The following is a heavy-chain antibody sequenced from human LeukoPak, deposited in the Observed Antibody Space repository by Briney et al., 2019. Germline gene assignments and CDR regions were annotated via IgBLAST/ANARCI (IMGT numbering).Heavy chain of an antibody. Sequence: SETLSLTCTVSGGSISTYYWSWIRQPSGKGLEWMGYISYSGSTNYNPSLKSRVTISIDTSKNQVSLNLSSVTAADTAVYYCARRAYCGDDCFPFDYWGQGTLVTVSS. CDR2: ISYSGST. V-gene: IGHV4-59*01. CDR1: GGSISTYY. J-gene: IGHJ4*02. CDR3: ARRAYCGDDCFPFDY. D-gene: IGHD2-21*02.